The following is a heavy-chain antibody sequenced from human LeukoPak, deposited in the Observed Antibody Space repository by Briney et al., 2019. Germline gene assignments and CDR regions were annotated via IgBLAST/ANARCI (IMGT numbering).Heavy chain of an antibody. D-gene: IGHD7-27*01. V-gene: IGHV4-59*01. CDR1: GGSISSYY. J-gene: IGHJ4*02. CDR2: IYYSGST. CDR3: ARVANWGYYFDY. Sequence: PSETLSLTCTVSGGSISSYYWSWIRQPPGKGLEWIGYIYYSGSTNYNPSLKSRVTISVDTSKNQFSLKLSSVTAADTAVYYCARVANWGYYFDYWGQGTLVTVSS.